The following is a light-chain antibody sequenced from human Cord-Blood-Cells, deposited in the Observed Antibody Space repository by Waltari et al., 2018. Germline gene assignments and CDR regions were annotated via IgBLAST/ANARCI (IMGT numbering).Light chain of an antibody. J-gene: IGLJ3*02. V-gene: IGLV1-47*01. Sequence: QSVLTQPPSASGTPGQRVTISCSGSSSNIGSNYVSWYQQLPGTAPKLLIYRNNQRPSGVPDRFSGSKSGTSASLAISGLRSEDVADYYCAAWDDSLSGRVFGGGTKLTVL. CDR1: SSNIGSNY. CDR3: AAWDDSLSGRV. CDR2: RNN.